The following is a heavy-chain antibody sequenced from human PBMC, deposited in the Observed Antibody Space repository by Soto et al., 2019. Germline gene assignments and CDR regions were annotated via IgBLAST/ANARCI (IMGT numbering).Heavy chain of an antibody. CDR3: ARNSMMDV. V-gene: IGHV3-53*02. CDR2: IRTTGST. CDR1: GFAVSNHY. Sequence: EVQPVETGGALIQPGGSLRLSCAASGFAVSNHYMNWVRQAPGKGLEWVSIIRTTGSTYYADSVKGRFTISRDNSKNTVSLEMNSLRVEDTAVYYCARNSMMDVWGQGTTVIVSS. J-gene: IGHJ6*02.